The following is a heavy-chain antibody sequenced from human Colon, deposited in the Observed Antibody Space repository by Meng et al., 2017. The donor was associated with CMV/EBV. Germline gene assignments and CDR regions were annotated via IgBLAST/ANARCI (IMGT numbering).Heavy chain of an antibody. CDR3: ARSISLGRDDAFDI. CDR2: AYYSGST. V-gene: IGHV4-39*01. CDR1: GDSISSSSHY. Sequence: QVQLQGSCPGLVNTSETLALTYTVSGDSISSSSHYWAWIRQPPGKGPEWTGSAYYSGSTYYSPSLKSRVTISVDTSKNQFSLKLKSMTAADTAVYYCARSISLGRDDAFDIWGQGTMVTVSS. J-gene: IGHJ3*02. D-gene: IGHD2-15*01.